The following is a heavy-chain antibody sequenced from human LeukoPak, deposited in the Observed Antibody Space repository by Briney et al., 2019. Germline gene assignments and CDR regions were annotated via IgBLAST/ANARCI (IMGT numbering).Heavy chain of an antibody. D-gene: IGHD3-16*01. J-gene: IGHJ4*02. CDR3: ATLGTPGIKITLREDY. CDR2: ISGSGGST. CDR1: GFTFSSYA. V-gene: IGHV3-23*01. Sequence: GGSLRLSCAASGFTFSSYAMSWVRQAPGKGLEWVSAISGSGGSTYYADSVKGRFTISRDNSKNTLYLQMNSLRAEDTAVYYCATLGTPGIKITLREDYWGQGTLVTVSS.